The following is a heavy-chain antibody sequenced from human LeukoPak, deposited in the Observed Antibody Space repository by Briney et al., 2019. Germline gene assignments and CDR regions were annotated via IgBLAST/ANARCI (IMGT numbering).Heavy chain of an antibody. CDR3: ARGPIGYCSGGSCYYYYYYMDV. D-gene: IGHD2-15*01. Sequence: GGSLRLSCAASGFTFSSYSMNWVRQAPGKGLEWVSSISSSSYIYYADSVKGRFTISRDNAKNSLYLQMNSLRAEDTAVYYCARGPIGYCSGGSCYYYYYYMDVWGKGTTVTVSS. CDR2: ISSSSYI. CDR1: GFTFSSYS. J-gene: IGHJ6*03. V-gene: IGHV3-21*01.